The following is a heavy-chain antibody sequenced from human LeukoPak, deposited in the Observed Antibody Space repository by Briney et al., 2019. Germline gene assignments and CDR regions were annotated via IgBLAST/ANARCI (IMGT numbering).Heavy chain of an antibody. CDR1: GGSISGYY. J-gene: IGHJ2*01. CDR3: TRLNDIAVAGSPKDWYFDL. D-gene: IGHD6-19*01. V-gene: IGHV4-59*01. CDR2: IYYSGST. Sequence: PSETLSLTCIVSGGSISGYYWNWIRQAPGKGLEWIGYIYYSGSTNYNPSLKSRVALSVDTSKTQFSLKLSSVTAADTAVYYCTRLNDIAVAGSPKDWYFDLWGRGTLVTVSS.